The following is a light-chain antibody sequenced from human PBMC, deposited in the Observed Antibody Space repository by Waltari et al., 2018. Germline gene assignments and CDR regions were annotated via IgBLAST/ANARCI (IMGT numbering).Light chain of an antibody. V-gene: IGLV1-40*01. J-gene: IGLJ2*01. CDR2: GVN. CDR1: GSNIRAGYD. CDR3: QSYDPSLSVV. Sequence: QSVLTQPPSVSGAPGQTVPISCTGSGSNIRAGYDVPWYQQRPGEAPKLLIYGVNTRPLGVPDRFSGSQSGTSASLAIRGLQAEDEADYYCQSYDPSLSVVFGGGTKLTVV.